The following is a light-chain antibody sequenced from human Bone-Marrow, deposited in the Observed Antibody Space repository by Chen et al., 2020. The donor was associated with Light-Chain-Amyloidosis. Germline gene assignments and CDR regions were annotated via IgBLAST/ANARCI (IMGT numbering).Light chain of an antibody. CDR2: GAS. J-gene: IGKJ1*01. V-gene: IGKV3-20*01. CDR1: QNIDWGY. Sequence: EIVLTQSPDTLSLSPGERATLSCRSSQNIDWGYLNWYQQQLGQAPRLLIYGASSRADGVPDRLSGSGSGTDCTLTISRLEPEDFAVYYCQQFGTSRWTFGRGTKVEIK. CDR3: QQFGTSRWT.